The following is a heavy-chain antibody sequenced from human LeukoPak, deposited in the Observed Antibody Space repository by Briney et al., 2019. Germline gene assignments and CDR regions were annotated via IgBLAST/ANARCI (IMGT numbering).Heavy chain of an antibody. V-gene: IGHV1-24*01. CDR1: GYTLTELS. CDR3: ATKLGYCSSTSCSP. J-gene: IGHJ5*02. Sequence: ASVKVSCKVSGYTLTELSMHWVRQAPGKGLEWMGGFDPEDGETIYAQKFQGRVTMTEDTSTDTAYMELSSLRSEDTAAYYCATKLGYCSSTSCSPWGQGTLVTVSS. CDR2: FDPEDGET. D-gene: IGHD2-2*01.